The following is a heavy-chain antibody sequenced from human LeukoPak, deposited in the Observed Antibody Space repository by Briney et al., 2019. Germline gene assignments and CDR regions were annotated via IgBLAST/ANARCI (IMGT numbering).Heavy chain of an antibody. D-gene: IGHD3-22*01. Sequence: QPGRSLRLSCAASGFTFSSYGMHWVRQAPGKGLEWVAVISYDGSNKYYADSVKGRFTISRDNSKNTLYLQMNSLRAEDTAVYYCAKDTYYYDSSGSHRSYYYYGMDVWGQGTTVTVSS. CDR1: GFTFSSYG. V-gene: IGHV3-30*18. CDR2: ISYDGSNK. J-gene: IGHJ6*02. CDR3: AKDTYYYDSSGSHRSYYYYGMDV.